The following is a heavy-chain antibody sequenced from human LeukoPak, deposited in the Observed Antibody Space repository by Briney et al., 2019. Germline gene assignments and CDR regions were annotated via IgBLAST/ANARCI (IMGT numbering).Heavy chain of an antibody. CDR2: ITGSGGSS. Sequence: GGSLRLSCAASGFTFSSYAMSWVRQAPGKGLEWVSVITGSGGSSYYADSVKGRFTISRDNSKNTLYLQVNSLRAEDTAVYYCAKDSTMVRGIIYYGMDVWGQGTTVTVSS. CDR3: AKDSTMVRGIIYYGMDV. D-gene: IGHD3-10*01. V-gene: IGHV3-23*01. CDR1: GFTFSSYA. J-gene: IGHJ6*02.